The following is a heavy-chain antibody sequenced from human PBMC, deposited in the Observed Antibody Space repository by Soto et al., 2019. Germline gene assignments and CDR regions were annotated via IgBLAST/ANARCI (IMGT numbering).Heavy chain of an antibody. D-gene: IGHD3-9*01. V-gene: IGHV3-48*03. Sequence: PGGSLRLSCVASGFTFSSYSMVWVRQAPGKGLEWVSYIFATGGTIYYADSVKGRFTVSRDNAKNSLFLLMSSLRAEDTAVYYCARDKDWAFDYWGQGTQVTVSS. CDR1: GFTFSSYS. CDR2: IFATGGTI. J-gene: IGHJ4*02. CDR3: ARDKDWAFDY.